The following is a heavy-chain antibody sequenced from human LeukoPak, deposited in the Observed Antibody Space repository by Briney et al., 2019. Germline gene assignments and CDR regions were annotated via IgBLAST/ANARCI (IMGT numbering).Heavy chain of an antibody. Sequence: PGGSLRLSCAASGFSVSNNFMSWVRQAPGKGLEGVSVIYSGDITYYTDSVKGRFTISRDNSKNTLYLQMNSLRAEDTAVYYCARGSGYSYGFPDYWGQGTLVTVSS. CDR3: ARGSGYSYGFPDY. CDR1: GFSVSNNF. D-gene: IGHD5-18*01. J-gene: IGHJ4*02. CDR2: IYSGDIT. V-gene: IGHV3-53*01.